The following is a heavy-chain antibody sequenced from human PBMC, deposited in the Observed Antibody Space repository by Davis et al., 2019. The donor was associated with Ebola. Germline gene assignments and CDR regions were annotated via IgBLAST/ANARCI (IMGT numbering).Heavy chain of an antibody. D-gene: IGHD3-3*01. V-gene: IGHV4-39*07. Sequence: SETLSLTCTVSGGSISSSSYYWGWIRQPPGKGLEWIGSIYYSGSTNYNPSLKGRATISVDTSKNQFSLKLSSVPAADTAVYYCARASDYDFWSGYSGWINWFDPWGQGTLVTVSS. CDR1: GGSISSSSYY. CDR3: ARASDYDFWSGYSGWINWFDP. CDR2: IYYSGST. J-gene: IGHJ5*02.